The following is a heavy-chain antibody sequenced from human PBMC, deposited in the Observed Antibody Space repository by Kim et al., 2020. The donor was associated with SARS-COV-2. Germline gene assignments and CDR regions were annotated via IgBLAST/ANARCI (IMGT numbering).Heavy chain of an antibody. J-gene: IGHJ4*02. D-gene: IGHD2-15*01. CDR3: ARYVAGLFDY. CDR1: GDSISSRGYY. V-gene: IGHV4-31*03. CDR2: ISYSGNT. Sequence: SETLSLTCTVSGDSISSRGYYWSWIRQLPGKGLEWIGYISYSGNTYYNPSLESRPTISVDTSNYQVSLKLSSVIAADTAVYYCARYVAGLFDYWGQGTQVSVSS.